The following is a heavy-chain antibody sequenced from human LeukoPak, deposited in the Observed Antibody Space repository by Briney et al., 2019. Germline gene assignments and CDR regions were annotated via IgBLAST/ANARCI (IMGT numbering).Heavy chain of an antibody. V-gene: IGHV4-59*02. CDR1: GGSVSSLY. Sequence: SETLSLTCIVSGGSVSSLYWHWIRQSPEKGLEWIGYAYSTGGAKYNPSLKNRVTMSFDTPKNHFSLKLTSVTAADTAVYFCARSYGGYVLDEWGQGTLVIVSS. CDR2: AYSTGGA. D-gene: IGHD5-12*01. CDR3: ARSYGGYVLDE. J-gene: IGHJ4*02.